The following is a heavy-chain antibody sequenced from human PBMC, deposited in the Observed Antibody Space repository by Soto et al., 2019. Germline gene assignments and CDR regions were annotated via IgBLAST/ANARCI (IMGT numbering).Heavy chain of an antibody. D-gene: IGHD3-22*01. CDR2: ISPYNGNT. CDR1: GYTFTNFG. CDR3: ARDEFYYDSSSYLGPDY. J-gene: IGHJ4*02. Sequence: ASVKVSCKTSGYTFTNFGLSWVRQAPGQGLEWMGWISPYNGNTNYAQKLQDRVTMTTDTSTSTAYMELRSLRSDDTAVYYCARDEFYYDSSSYLGPDYWGQGTLVTVSS. V-gene: IGHV1-18*01.